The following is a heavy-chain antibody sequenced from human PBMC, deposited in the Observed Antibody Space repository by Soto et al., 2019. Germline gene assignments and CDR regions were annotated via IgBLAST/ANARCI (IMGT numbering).Heavy chain of an antibody. Sequence: GGSLRLSCAASGFSFSSDSMGWVRQAPGKGLEWVSSISSSGSFMNYADSVKGRLTISRDNAKNSLYLQMSGLKDEDTAVYYCARDPPTGTTLDWVDSWGQGTLVTVSS. D-gene: IGHD1-7*01. CDR2: ISSSGSFM. CDR1: GFSFSSDS. J-gene: IGHJ5*01. V-gene: IGHV3-21*01. CDR3: ARDPPTGTTLDWVDS.